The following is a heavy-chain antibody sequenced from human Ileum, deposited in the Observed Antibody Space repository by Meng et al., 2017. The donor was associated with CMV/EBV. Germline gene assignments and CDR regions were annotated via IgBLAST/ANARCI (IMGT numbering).Heavy chain of an antibody. CDR1: GFTFSSYA. CDR3: AKSKTYSDYALDI. CDR2: ASGRGGST. D-gene: IGHD2-15*01. V-gene: IGHV3-23*01. Sequence: GESLKISCVGSGFTFSSYAMSWVRQAPGKGLEWVSDASGRGGSTYLADSVKGRFSISKDNPKKRLYLQMNSLRAEDTAVYYCAKSKTYSDYALDIWGQGTRV. J-gene: IGHJ3*02.